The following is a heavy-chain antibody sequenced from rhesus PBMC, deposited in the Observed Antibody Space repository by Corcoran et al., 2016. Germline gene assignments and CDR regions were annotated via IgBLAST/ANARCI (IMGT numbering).Heavy chain of an antibody. CDR3: ARRGSSWSFDY. V-gene: IGHV4-65*01. CDR1: GGSISSSNW. J-gene: IGHJ4*01. CDR2: IRGSSGST. Sequence: QVQLQESGPGLVKPSETLSLTCAVSGGSISSSNWWSWIHQPPGKGLDWIVYIRGSSGSTYYNPSRKSRVTISTDTSKNQFSLKLSSVTAADTAVYYCARRGSSWSFDYWGQGVLVTVSS. D-gene: IGHD6-13*01.